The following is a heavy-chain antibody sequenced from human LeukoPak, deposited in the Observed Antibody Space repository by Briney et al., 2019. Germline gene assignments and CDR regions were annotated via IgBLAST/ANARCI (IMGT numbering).Heavy chain of an antibody. D-gene: IGHD1-26*01. CDR3: ARGGGLSDY. CDR1: GFTFYIYW. Sequence: GGSLRLSCAASGFTFYIYWMNWVRQAPGKGLEWVANIKADGSDKYYVDSVKGRFTISRDNAKNSLYLQMNSLRAEDMAVYYCARGGGLSDYWGQGTLVTVSP. J-gene: IGHJ4*02. CDR2: IKADGSDK. V-gene: IGHV3-7*01.